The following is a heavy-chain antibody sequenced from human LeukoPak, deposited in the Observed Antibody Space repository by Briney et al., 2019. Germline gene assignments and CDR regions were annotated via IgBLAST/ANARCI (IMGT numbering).Heavy chain of an antibody. CDR2: ISSSGSTI. Sequence: PGGSLRLSCAASGFTFSSYEMNWVRQAPGRGLEWVSYISSSGSTIYYADSVKGRFTISRDNAKNSLYLQMNSLRAEDTAVYYCARDLIRSYSSSSLPGYWGQGTLVTVSS. D-gene: IGHD6-6*01. V-gene: IGHV3-48*03. CDR1: GFTFSSYE. J-gene: IGHJ4*02. CDR3: ARDLIRSYSSSSLPGY.